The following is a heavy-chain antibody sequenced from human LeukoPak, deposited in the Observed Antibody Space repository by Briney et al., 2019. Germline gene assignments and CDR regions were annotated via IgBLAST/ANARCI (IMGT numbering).Heavy chain of an antibody. CDR3: ARISVDTAMVDY. V-gene: IGHV1-46*01. CDR1: GYTFTSYY. D-gene: IGHD5-18*01. Sequence: ASVKVSCKASGYTFTSYYMHWVRPAPGQGLEWMGIINPSGGSTSYAQKFQGRVTMTRDTSTSTVYMELSSLRSEDTAVYYCARISVDTAMVDYWGQGTLVTVSS. J-gene: IGHJ4*02. CDR2: INPSGGST.